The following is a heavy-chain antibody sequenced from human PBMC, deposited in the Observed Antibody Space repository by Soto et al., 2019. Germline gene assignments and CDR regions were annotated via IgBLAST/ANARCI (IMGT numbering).Heavy chain of an antibody. J-gene: IGHJ4*02. CDR3: AAGGGLPRYY. CDR2: IYHSGST. Sequence: SDTLSLTCAVSGGSISSGGYSWSWIRQPPGKGLEWIGYIYHSGSTYYNPSLKSRVTISVDRSKNQFSLKLSSVTAADTAVYYCAAGGGLPRYYWGQGTLVTVSS. D-gene: IGHD5-12*01. CDR1: GGSISSGGYS. V-gene: IGHV4-30-2*01.